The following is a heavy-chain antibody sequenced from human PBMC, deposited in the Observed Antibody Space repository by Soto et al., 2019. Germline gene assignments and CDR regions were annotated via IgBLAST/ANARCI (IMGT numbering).Heavy chain of an antibody. CDR1: GFTFSSYS. CDR2: IISSSSYI. D-gene: IGHD3-3*01. V-gene: IGHV3-21*01. Sequence: GSLRLSCAASGFTFSSYSMNWVRHAPGKGLGCVSSIISSSSYIYYAHSVKGRFTMSRDNDKNSLYLQMNSLRAEDTAVYYCAREIKGVRFLEWLYVPSDYWGQGTLVTVSS. J-gene: IGHJ4*02. CDR3: AREIKGVRFLEWLYVPSDY.